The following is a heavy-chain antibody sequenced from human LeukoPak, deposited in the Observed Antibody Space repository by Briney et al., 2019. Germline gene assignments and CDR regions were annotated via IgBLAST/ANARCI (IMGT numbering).Heavy chain of an antibody. D-gene: IGHD1-26*01. CDR1: GGTFSSYA. V-gene: IGHV1-69*13. J-gene: IGHJ4*02. CDR3: ASPPPWGWELLEGETYYFDY. CDR2: IIPIFGTA. Sequence: VASVKVSCKASGGTFSSYAISWVRQAPGQGLEWMGGIIPIFGTANYAQKFQGRVTITADESTSTAYMELSSLRSEDTAVYYCASPPPWGWELLEGETYYFDYWGQGTLVTVSS.